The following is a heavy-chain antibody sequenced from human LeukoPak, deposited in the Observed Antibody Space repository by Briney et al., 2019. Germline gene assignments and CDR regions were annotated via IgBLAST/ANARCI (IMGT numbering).Heavy chain of an antibody. CDR2: ISSSGGST. CDR3: VKDRGYYFDY. J-gene: IGHJ4*02. D-gene: IGHD1-14*01. V-gene: IGHV3-64D*06. Sequence: PGGSLRLSCSASGFIFSRSSMHWVRQAPGKGLEYVSGISSSGGSTYYADSVKGRFTISRDNSKNTLYLQMSSLRAEDTAVYYCVKDRGYYFDYWGQGTLVTVSS. CDR1: GFIFSRSS.